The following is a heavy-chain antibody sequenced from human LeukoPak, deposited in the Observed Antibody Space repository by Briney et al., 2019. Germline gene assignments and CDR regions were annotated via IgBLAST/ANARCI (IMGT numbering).Heavy chain of an antibody. CDR1: GFDFGDYA. CDR2: ISWNSSKI. V-gene: IGHV3-9*01. CDR3: AKVVVWTTAFDS. J-gene: IGHJ3*02. Sequence: GRSLRLSCAASGFDFGDYAMHWVRQAPGRGLEWVSSISWNSSKIYYAESVKRRFSISRDNAKISFYLHMNSLTVEDTALYYCAKVVVWTTAFDSWGQGTMVTVSS. D-gene: IGHD1-1*01.